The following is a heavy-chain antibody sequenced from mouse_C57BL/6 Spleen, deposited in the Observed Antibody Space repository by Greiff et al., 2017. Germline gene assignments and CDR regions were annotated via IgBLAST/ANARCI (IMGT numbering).Heavy chain of an antibody. CDR1: GFTFSDYY. J-gene: IGHJ3*01. D-gene: IGHD2-4*01. CDR2: ISNGGGST. CDR3: ARRDDDGAWFAY. Sequence: EVKVVESGGGLVQPGGSLKLSCAASGFTFSDYYMYWVRQTPEKRLEWVAYISNGGGSTYYPDTVKGRFTISRDNAKNTLYLQMSRLKSEDTAMYYCARRDDDGAWFAYWGQGTLVTVSA. V-gene: IGHV5-12*01.